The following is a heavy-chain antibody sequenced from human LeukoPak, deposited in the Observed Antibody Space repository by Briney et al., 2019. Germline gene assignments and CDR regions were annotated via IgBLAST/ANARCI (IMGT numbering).Heavy chain of an antibody. CDR2: ISGSGGST. Sequence: GGSLRLSCAASGFTFSSYAMSWVRQAPGKGLEGVSAISGSGGSTYYADSVKGRFTISRDNSKNTLYLQMNSLRAEDTAVYYCARDSTTLFWNYFDYWGQGTLVTVSS. J-gene: IGHJ4*02. V-gene: IGHV3-23*01. D-gene: IGHD1-26*01. CDR3: ARDSTTLFWNYFDY. CDR1: GFTFSSYA.